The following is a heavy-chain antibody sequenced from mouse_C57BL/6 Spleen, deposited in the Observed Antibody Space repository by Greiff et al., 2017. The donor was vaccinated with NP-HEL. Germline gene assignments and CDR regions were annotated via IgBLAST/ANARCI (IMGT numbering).Heavy chain of an antibody. CDR3: ARSGVTTVYYAMDY. CDR2: IYPGDGDT. CDR1: GYAFSSSW. V-gene: IGHV1-82*01. J-gene: IGHJ4*01. Sequence: VQLQQSGPELVKPGASVKISCKASGYAFSSSWMNWVKQRPGKGLEWIGRIYPGDGDTNYNGKFKGKATLTADKSSSTAYMQLSSLTSEDSAVYCCARSGVTTVYYAMDYWGQGTSVTVSS. D-gene: IGHD2-2*01.